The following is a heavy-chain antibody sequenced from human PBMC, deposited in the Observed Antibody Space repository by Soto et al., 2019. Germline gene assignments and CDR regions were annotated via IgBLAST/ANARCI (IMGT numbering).Heavy chain of an antibody. V-gene: IGHV1-18*01. CDR3: AIDEGYKWIVGGWFDP. Sequence: QVQLVQSGAEVKKPGASVKVSCKSSGYTFTSYGISWVRQAPGQGLEWMGWISGYNGNTNYAQKLQGRDTMTTDTSKMTADMELKSMRSDDTAVYYCAIDEGYKWIVGGWFDPWGQGTLVTVSS. J-gene: IGHJ5*02. D-gene: IGHD1-1*01. CDR1: GYTFTSYG. CDR2: ISGYNGNT.